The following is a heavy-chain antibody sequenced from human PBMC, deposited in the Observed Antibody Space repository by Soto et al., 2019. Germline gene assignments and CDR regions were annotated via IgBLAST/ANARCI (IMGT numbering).Heavy chain of an antibody. D-gene: IGHD3-22*01. CDR1: GFSLSSTGVG. J-gene: IGHJ4*02. CDR2: INWNDDK. V-gene: IGHV2-5*01. Sequence: QITLKESGPTLVKVTQTVTLTCTFSGFSLSSTGVGVGWIRQSPGKALEGLALINWNDDKRYNPSLKSRLTITKDTSKIQVVLTMTNMDPVDTATYYCARSGHNSGFFYYDYWGQGTLVTVSS. CDR3: ARSGHNSGFFYYDY.